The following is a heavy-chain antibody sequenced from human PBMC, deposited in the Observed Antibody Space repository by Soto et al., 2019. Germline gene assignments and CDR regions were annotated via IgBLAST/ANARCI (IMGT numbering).Heavy chain of an antibody. V-gene: IGHV3-74*01. CDR1: GVTFSTYW. D-gene: IGHD2-21*01. J-gene: IGHJ6*02. Sequence: DVQLVESGGTLVQPGGSLRLSCAASGVTFSTYWINWVRQVPGKGLGWLAGRTCDGTIPNYAYAVKGPFTISRDNVNNSLSLKMLGLRGEDTAFYYCKNMSGDPVAFFSYGMDVLGRATTVTVSS. CDR3: KNMSGDPVAFFSYGMDV. CDR2: RTCDGTIP.